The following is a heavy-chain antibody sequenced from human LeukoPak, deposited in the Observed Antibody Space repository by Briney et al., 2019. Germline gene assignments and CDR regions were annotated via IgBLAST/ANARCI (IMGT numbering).Heavy chain of an antibody. D-gene: IGHD6-13*01. V-gene: IGHV4-59*01. Sequence: SETLSLTCTVSGGSISSYHWSWIRQPPGKGLEWIGYIYYSGSTNYNPSLKSRVTISVDTSKNQFSLKLSSVTAADTAVYYCAREIQGWVAFAIAAAGKGGYYYYYMDVWGKGTTVTVSS. CDR1: GGSISSYH. CDR3: AREIQGWVAFAIAAAGKGGYYYYYMDV. CDR2: IYYSGST. J-gene: IGHJ6*03.